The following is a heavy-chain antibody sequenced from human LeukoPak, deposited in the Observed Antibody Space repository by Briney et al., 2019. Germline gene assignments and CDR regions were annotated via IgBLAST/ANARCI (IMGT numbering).Heavy chain of an antibody. CDR2: INHNGRT. CDR3: ARLGDAYSSNWYADY. V-gene: IGHV4-59*01. Sequence: SETLSLTCTVSGGSITSYHWSWIRQPPGKGLEWIGYINHNGRTTYNPSLKSRVTISVDTSKNQFSLKLTSVTAADTAVYYCARLGDAYSSNWYADYWGQGTLVTVSS. CDR1: GGSITSYH. D-gene: IGHD6-13*01. J-gene: IGHJ4*02.